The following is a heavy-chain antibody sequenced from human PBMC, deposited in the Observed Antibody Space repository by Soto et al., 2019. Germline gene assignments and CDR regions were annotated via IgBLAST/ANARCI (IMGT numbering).Heavy chain of an antibody. CDR1: GFTCTRYS. CDR2: ISSTTNYI. V-gene: IGHV3-21*06. CDR3: ARESEDLTSNFDY. Sequence: GSLRLSGAASGFTCTRYSMNWVRQAPGKGLEWVSSISSTTNYIYYGDSMKGRFTISRDNAKSSLYLEMNSLRAEDTAVYYCARESEDLTSNFDYWGQGTLVTVSS. J-gene: IGHJ4*02.